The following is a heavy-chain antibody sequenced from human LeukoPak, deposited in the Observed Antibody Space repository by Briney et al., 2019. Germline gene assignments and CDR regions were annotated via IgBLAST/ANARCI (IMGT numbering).Heavy chain of an antibody. D-gene: IGHD6-19*01. V-gene: IGHV1-69*05. Sequence: SVKVSCKASGGTFSSYAISWVRQAPGQGLEWMGGITPIFGTANYAQKFQGRVTITTDESTSTAYMELSSLRSEDTAVYYCARAKPQWLAFFEYWGQGTLVTVSS. CDR2: ITPIFGTA. CDR1: GGTFSSYA. J-gene: IGHJ4*02. CDR3: ARAKPQWLAFFEY.